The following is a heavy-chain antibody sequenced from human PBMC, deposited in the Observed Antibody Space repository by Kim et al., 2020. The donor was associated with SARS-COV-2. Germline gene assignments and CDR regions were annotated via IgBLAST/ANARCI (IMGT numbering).Heavy chain of an antibody. D-gene: IGHD5-18*01. CDR3: AKVLQLWGSGDAFDI. Sequence: DSVKGRFTISRDNSKNTLYLQMNSLRAEDTAVYYCAKVLQLWGSGDAFDIWGQGTMVTVSS. V-gene: IGHV3-23*01. J-gene: IGHJ3*02.